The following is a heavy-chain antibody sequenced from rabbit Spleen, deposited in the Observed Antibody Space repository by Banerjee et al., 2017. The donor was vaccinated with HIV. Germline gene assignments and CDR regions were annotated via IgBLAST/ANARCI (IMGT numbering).Heavy chain of an antibody. CDR1: GFDFSAYTF. V-gene: IGHV1S45*01. Sequence: QEQLVEYGGDVVQPGASLTLTCTASGFDFSAYTFMCWVRQAPGKGLEWIACIDTGSRDFTYYASWAKGRFTISKTSSTTVTLQMTSLTVADTATYFCARDLPDAIGWNFNLWGQGTLVTVS. D-gene: IGHD1-1*01. CDR2: IDTGSRDFT. CDR3: ARDLPDAIGWNFNL. J-gene: IGHJ4*01.